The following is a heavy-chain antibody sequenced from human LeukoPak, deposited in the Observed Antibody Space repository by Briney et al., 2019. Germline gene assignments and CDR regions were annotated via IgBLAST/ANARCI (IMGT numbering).Heavy chain of an antibody. Sequence: ASVKVSCKASGGTFSNSAISWVRQAPGQGLEWMGWINTNTGNPTYAQGFTGRFVFSLDTSVSTAYLQISSLKAEDTAVYYCARDRVGLRWWFDPWGQGTLVTVSS. CDR2: INTNTGNP. D-gene: IGHD5-12*01. CDR1: GGTFSNSA. V-gene: IGHV7-4-1*02. J-gene: IGHJ5*02. CDR3: ARDRVGLRWWFDP.